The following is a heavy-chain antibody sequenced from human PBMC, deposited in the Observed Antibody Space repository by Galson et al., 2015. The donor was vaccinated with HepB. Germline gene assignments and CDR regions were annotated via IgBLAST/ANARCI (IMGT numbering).Heavy chain of an antibody. Sequence: SLRLSCAASGFNFDFYGMSWVRQAPGKGLEWVANIKEDGSEKNYVDSVKGRFTISRDNAKNSLYLQMNSLRAEDTAVYYCARYEQQLGWFDPWGQGTLVTVSS. CDR3: ARYEQQLGWFDP. D-gene: IGHD6-13*01. CDR1: GFNFDFYG. J-gene: IGHJ5*02. CDR2: IKEDGSEK. V-gene: IGHV3-7*01.